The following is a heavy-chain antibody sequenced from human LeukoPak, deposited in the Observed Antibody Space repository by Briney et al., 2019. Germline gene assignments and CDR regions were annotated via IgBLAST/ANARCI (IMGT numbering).Heavy chain of an antibody. Sequence: GALRLSCAASGFTFSSYWMSWVRQAPGKGLEWVANIKQDGSEKYYVDSVTGRFTISRDNAKNSLYLQMNSLRAEDTAVYYCARGPYYDILTGYYFDYWGQGTLVTVSS. D-gene: IGHD3-9*01. CDR3: ARGPYYDILTGYYFDY. CDR2: IKQDGSEK. CDR1: GFTFSSYW. J-gene: IGHJ4*02. V-gene: IGHV3-7*01.